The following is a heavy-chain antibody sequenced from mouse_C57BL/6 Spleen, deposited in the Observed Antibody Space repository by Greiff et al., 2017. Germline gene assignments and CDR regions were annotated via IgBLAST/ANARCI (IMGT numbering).Heavy chain of an antibody. J-gene: IGHJ3*01. CDR2: IDPSDSYT. V-gene: IGHV1-69*01. CDR3: ARGRDSSGYRAY. Sequence: QVQLQQPGAELVMPGASVKLSCKASGYTFTSYWMNWVKQRPGQGLEWIGEIDPSDSYTNYNQKFKGKSTLTVDKSSSTAYMQLSSLTSEDSAVYYCARGRDSSGYRAYWGQGTLVTVSA. D-gene: IGHD3-2*02. CDR1: GYTFTSYW.